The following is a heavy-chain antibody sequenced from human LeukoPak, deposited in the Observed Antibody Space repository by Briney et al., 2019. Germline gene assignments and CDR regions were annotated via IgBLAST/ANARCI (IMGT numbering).Heavy chain of an antibody. CDR3: AREERLWFGKRFDP. J-gene: IGHJ5*02. CDR2: IYYSGST. CDR1: GGSISSGGYY. Sequence: PSQTLSLTCTVSGGSISSGGYYWSWIRQHPGKGLEWIGYIYYSGSTYYNPSLKSRVTISVDTSKNQFSLKLSSVTAADTAVYYCAREERLWFGKRFDPWGQGTLVTVSS. V-gene: IGHV4-30-4*08. D-gene: IGHD3-10*01.